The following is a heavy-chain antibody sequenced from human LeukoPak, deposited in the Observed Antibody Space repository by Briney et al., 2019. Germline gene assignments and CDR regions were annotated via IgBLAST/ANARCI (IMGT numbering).Heavy chain of an antibody. V-gene: IGHV1-24*01. J-gene: IGHJ4*02. D-gene: IGHD3-22*01. CDR2: FDPEDGET. Sequence: GASVKVSCKVSGYTLTELSMHWVRQAPRKGLEWMGGFDPEDGETIYAQKFQGRVTMTEDTSTDTAYMELSSLRSEDTAVYYCATGSSSGYLYYFDYWGQGTLVTVSS. CDR3: ATGSSSGYLYYFDY. CDR1: GYTLTELS.